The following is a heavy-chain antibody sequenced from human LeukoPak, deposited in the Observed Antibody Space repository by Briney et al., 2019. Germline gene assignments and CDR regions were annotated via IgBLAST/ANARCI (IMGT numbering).Heavy chain of an antibody. V-gene: IGHV4-4*07. D-gene: IGHD3-10*01. J-gene: IGHJ3*02. CDR3: ARDRGWFGELLENDAFDI. Sequence: PSETLSLTCTVSGGSISSYYWSWIRQPAGKGLEWIGRIYTNGSTNYNPSLKSRVTMSVDTSKNQFSLKLSSVTAADTAVYYCARDRGWFGELLENDAFDIWGQGTMVTVSS. CDR1: GGSISSYY. CDR2: IYTNGST.